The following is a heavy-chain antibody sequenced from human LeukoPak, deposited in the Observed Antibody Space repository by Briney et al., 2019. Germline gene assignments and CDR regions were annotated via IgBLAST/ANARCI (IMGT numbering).Heavy chain of an antibody. V-gene: IGHV4-39*01. CDR3: ARGGSWFDP. D-gene: IGHD3-16*01. CDR1: GGSIRSSSYY. CDR2: IYYSGST. Sequence: SETLSLTCTVSGGSIRSSSYYWGWIRQPPGKGLEWIGSIYYSGSTYYNPSLKSRVTISVDTSKNQFSLKLSSVTAADTAVYYCARGGSWFDPWGQGTLVTVSS. J-gene: IGHJ5*02.